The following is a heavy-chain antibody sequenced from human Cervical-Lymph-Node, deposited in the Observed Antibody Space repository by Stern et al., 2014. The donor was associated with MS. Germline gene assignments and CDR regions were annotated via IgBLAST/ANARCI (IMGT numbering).Heavy chain of an antibody. J-gene: IGHJ4*02. Sequence: EVQLLQSGPEVKRPGESLKISCQASGYTFTSYWIGWVRQMPGKGLEWIAIIFPGGSDIRYSPSFQGQVTISADKPSSTAYLQWNNLKASDTAIYYCARQRYFDYWGQGTLVTVSS. CDR1: GYTFTSYW. CDR2: IFPGGSDI. V-gene: IGHV5-51*01. CDR3: ARQRYFDY.